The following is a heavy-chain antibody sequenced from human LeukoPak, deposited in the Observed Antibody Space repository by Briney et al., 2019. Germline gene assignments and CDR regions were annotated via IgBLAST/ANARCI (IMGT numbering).Heavy chain of an antibody. CDR1: GGSISSYY. V-gene: IGHV4-59*12. J-gene: IGHJ4*02. CDR3: ARGGGGVTTVY. CDR2: IYYSGST. D-gene: IGHD4-17*01. Sequence: SETLSLTCTVSGGSISSYYWSWIRQPPGKGLEWIGYIYYSGSTNYNPSLKSRVTISVDTSKNQFSLKLSSVTAADTAVYYCARGGGGVTTVYWGQGTLVTVSS.